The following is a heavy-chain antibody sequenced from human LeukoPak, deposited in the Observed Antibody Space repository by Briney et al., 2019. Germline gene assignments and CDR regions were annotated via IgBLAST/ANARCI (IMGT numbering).Heavy chain of an antibody. V-gene: IGHV3-15*01. CDR2: IKSKTDGGTT. J-gene: IGHJ4*02. D-gene: IGHD3-10*01. Sequence: GGSLRLSCAASGFTFSNAWMSWVRQAPGKGLEWVGRIKSKTDGGTTEYAAPVKGRFTISRDDSKNTLYLQMNSLKTEDTAVYYCTTFSYYYGSGSYYSFDYWGQGTLVTVSS. CDR3: TTFSYYYGSGSYYSFDY. CDR1: GFTFSNAW.